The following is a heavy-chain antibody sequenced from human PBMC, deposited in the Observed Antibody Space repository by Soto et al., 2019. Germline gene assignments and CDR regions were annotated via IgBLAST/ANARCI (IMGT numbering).Heavy chain of an antibody. D-gene: IGHD6-19*01. CDR3: AEDRHSSGSFVFDY. J-gene: IGHJ4*02. Sequence: PGGSLRLSCAASGFTFSSYGMHWVRQAPGKGLEWVAVISYDGSNKYYADSVKGRFTISRDNSKNTLYLQMNSLRAEDTAVYYCAEDRHSSGSFVFDYWGQGTLVTVSS. CDR1: GFTFSSYG. V-gene: IGHV3-30*18. CDR2: ISYDGSNK.